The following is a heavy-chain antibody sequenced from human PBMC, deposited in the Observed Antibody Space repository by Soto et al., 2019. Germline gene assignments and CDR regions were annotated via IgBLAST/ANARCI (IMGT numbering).Heavy chain of an antibody. V-gene: IGHV3-11*01. CDR1: GFIFSDYY. CDR2: ISSTGSTT. J-gene: IGHJ4*02. CDR3: ARDLALYGSGSYFDC. Sequence: WGSLRLSCAASGFIFSDYYMTWIRQAPGKGLEWLSHISSTGSTTDHADSVKGRFTISRDNAKNSLYLQMNSLRAEDTAVYYCARDLALYGSGSYFDCWGQGTLVTVSS. D-gene: IGHD3-10*01.